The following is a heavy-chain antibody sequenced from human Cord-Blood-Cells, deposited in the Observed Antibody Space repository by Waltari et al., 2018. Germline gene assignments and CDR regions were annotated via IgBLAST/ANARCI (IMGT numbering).Heavy chain of an antibody. D-gene: IGHD3-10*01. Sequence: QITLKESGPTLVKPTQTLTLTCTFSGFSLSTSGVGVGWIRQPPGKALEWLALIYWNDDKRYSTSLKSRLTITKDTSKNQVVLTMTNMDPVDTATYYCAHRSGSGSYGAFDPWGQGTLVTVSS. V-gene: IGHV2-5*01. CDR2: IYWNDDK. CDR3: AHRSGSGSYGAFDP. CDR1: GFSLSTSGVG. J-gene: IGHJ5*02.